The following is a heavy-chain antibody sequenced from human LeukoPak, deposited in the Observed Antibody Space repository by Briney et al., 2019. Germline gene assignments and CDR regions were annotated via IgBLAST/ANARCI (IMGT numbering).Heavy chain of an antibody. V-gene: IGHV1-46*01. CDR2: INPSGGST. Sequence: YTFXXYYMHWVRQAPGQXLXGMGIINPSGGSTSYAQKFQGRVTMTRDMSTSTVYMELSSLRSEDTAVYYCXXGIPXYXXSXGXXXNYWGQGTXVTVSS. J-gene: IGHJ4*02. CDR1: YTFXXYY. CDR3: XXGIPXYXXSXGXXXNY. D-gene: IGHD3-22*01.